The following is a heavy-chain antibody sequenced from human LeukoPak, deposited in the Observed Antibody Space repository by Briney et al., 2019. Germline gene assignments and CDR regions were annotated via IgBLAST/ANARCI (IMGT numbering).Heavy chain of an antibody. Sequence: ASVKVSCKASGYTFTCYGISWVRQAPGQGLEWMGWISAYNGNTNYAQKLQGRVTMTTDTSTSTAYMELRSLRSDDTAVYYCARDAHYYDSSGYYDYWGQGTLVTVSS. CDR1: GYTFTCYG. V-gene: IGHV1-18*01. D-gene: IGHD3-22*01. CDR3: ARDAHYYDSSGYYDY. J-gene: IGHJ4*02. CDR2: ISAYNGNT.